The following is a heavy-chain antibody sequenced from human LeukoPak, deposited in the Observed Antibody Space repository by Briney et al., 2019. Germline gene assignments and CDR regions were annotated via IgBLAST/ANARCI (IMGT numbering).Heavy chain of an antibody. J-gene: IGHJ6*02. CDR2: MNPNSGNT. CDR1: GYTFTSYD. V-gene: IGHV1-8*01. CDR3: ARGLSLQPGYVYYYYGMDV. Sequence: ASVKVSCKASGYTFTSYDINWVRQATGQGLEWMGWMNPNSGNTGYAQKFQGRVTMTRNTSISTAYMELSSLRSEDTAVYYCARGLSLQPGYVYYYYGMDVWGQGTTVTVSS. D-gene: IGHD1-1*01.